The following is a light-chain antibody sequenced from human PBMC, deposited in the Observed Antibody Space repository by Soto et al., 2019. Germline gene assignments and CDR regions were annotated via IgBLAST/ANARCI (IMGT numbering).Light chain of an antibody. Sequence: EVVVTKSAGTLSLSPWEGATLSCRASQSISSIYLGWYQQKPGQAPRLLIYGASSRATGIPDRFSGSGSGTDFTLTISRLEPEDFAVYYCQQYGDSTGWTFGQGTKVDIK. J-gene: IGKJ1*01. V-gene: IGKV3-20*01. CDR2: GAS. CDR1: QSISSIY. CDR3: QQYGDSTGWT.